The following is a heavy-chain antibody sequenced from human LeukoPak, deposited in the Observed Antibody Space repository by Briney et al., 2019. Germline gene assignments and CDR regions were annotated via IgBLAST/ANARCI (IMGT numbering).Heavy chain of an antibody. D-gene: IGHD6-13*01. CDR2: INHSGST. Sequence: GSLRLSCAASGFTFSDYYMSWIRQPPGKGLEWIGEINHSGSTNYNPSLKSRVTISVDTSKNQFSLKLSSVTAADTAVYYCARGSRSSWYYRYYWGQGTLVTVSS. CDR3: ARGSRSSWYYRYY. J-gene: IGHJ4*02. V-gene: IGHV4-34*01. CDR1: GFTFSDYY.